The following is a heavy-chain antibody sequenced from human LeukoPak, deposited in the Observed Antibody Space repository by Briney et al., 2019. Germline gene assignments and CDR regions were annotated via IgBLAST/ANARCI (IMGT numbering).Heavy chain of an antibody. J-gene: IGHJ5*02. V-gene: IGHV4-59*01. D-gene: IGHD1-26*01. CDR2: IHYSGST. Sequence: SETLSLTCTASGGSISSYYWSWIRQPPGKGLEWIGYIHYSGSTNCNPSLKSRVTISVDTSKNQFSLKLSSVTAADTAVYYCARDRIIVGATGNWFDPWGQGTLVTVSS. CDR1: GGSISSYY. CDR3: ARDRIIVGATGNWFDP.